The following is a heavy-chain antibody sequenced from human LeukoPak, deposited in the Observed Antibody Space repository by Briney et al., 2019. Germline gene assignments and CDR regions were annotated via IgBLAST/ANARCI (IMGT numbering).Heavy chain of an antibody. Sequence: GASLKVSCKASGYTFTAYYLRCVRQAPGQGLEWMGWIIPNSGATTYAQKFQGRVAMTRDTSISTAYMELSRLTSDDTAVYYCARDDCPGNTCSDGPWGQGTLVTVSS. CDR1: GYTFTAYY. CDR3: ARDDCPGNTCSDGP. V-gene: IGHV1-2*02. CDR2: IIPNSGAT. D-gene: IGHD2-8*02. J-gene: IGHJ5*02.